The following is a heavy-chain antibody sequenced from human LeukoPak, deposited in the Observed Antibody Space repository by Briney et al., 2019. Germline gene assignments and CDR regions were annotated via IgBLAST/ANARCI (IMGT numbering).Heavy chain of an antibody. D-gene: IGHD6-13*01. J-gene: IGHJ4*02. CDR3: ARVKGYSSSWTHDY. CDR2: IYYSGST. V-gene: IGHV4-59*01. CDR1: GGSISSYY. Sequence: PSETLSLTCTVSGGSISSYYWSWIRQPPGKGLEWIGYIYYSGSTNYNPSLKSRVTISVDTSKNQFSLKLSSVTAADTAVYYCARVKGYSSSWTHDYWGRGTLVTVSS.